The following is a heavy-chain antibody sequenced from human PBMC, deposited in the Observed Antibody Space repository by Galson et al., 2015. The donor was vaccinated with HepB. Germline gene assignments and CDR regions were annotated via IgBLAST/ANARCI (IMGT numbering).Heavy chain of an antibody. Sequence: LSCAASGFTFSHYAMSWVRQAPGKGLEWVSVIRGSGDVTFYAGSVRGRFTISRDSSRNTLSLQLNTYYNPSPKSRVSISVDTSKNQFSRKLRSVTAAETAVYYWVRATSTGWFPIYYYYGMDVWGQGTTVTVSS. J-gene: IGHJ6*02. CDR3: ISVDTSKNQFSRKLRSVTAAETAVYYWVRATSTGWFPIYYYYGMDV. D-gene: IGHD3-10*01. CDR1: GFTFSHYA. CDR2: IRGSGDVT. V-gene: IGHV3-23*01.